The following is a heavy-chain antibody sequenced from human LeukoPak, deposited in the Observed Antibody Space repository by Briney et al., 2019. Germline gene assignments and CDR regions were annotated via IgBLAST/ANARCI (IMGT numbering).Heavy chain of an antibody. J-gene: IGHJ4*02. CDR1: DYPFTSYG. CDR2: ISAYNGNT. Sequence: GASVKVSCKASDYPFTSYGITWVRQAPGQGLEWMGWISAYNGNTNYAQKLQGRVTLTTDTSTSTAYMELRSLRSDDTAVYYCARDRGTYYYDSSGLDYWGQGTLVTVSS. D-gene: IGHD3-22*01. CDR3: ARDRGTYYYDSSGLDY. V-gene: IGHV1-18*01.